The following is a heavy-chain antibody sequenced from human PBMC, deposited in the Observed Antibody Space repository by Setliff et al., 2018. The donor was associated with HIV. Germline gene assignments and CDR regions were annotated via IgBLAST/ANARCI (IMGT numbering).Heavy chain of an antibody. V-gene: IGHV1-69*13. CDR2: IIPLFGTT. D-gene: IGHD6-19*01. Sequence: SVKVSCKASGGTFSSYALSWVRQAPGQGLEWMGGIIPLFGTTKNAQKFQGRVTITADESTSTGYMELSSLRSEDTAVYYCARSGTHLEESRGSSGWVSAAFDIWGQGTMVTVSS. CDR3: ARSGTHLEESRGSSGWVSAAFDI. J-gene: IGHJ3*02. CDR1: GGTFSSYA.